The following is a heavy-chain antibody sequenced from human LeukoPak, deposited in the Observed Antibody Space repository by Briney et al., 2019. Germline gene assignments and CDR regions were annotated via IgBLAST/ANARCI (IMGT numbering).Heavy chain of an antibody. CDR1: GYTFTIYG. J-gene: IGHJ4*02. CDR3: ARRQCTTLSFDY. Sequence: GASVKVSCKASGYTFTIYGFSWVRQAPGQGLEWMGWINAYNGNTNYAQKLQGRVTMTTDTSTSTAYMELRSLRLDDTAVYYGARRQCTTLSFDYWGQGTLVTVSS. CDR2: INAYNGNT. D-gene: IGHD1-1*01. V-gene: IGHV1-18*01.